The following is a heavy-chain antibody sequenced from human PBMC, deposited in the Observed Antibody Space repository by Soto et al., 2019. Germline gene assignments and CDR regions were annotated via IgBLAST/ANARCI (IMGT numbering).Heavy chain of an antibody. V-gene: IGHV2-5*02. J-gene: IGHJ4*02. CDR2: IYWDDDK. CDR3: APRPGKPHFDY. Sequence: QITLKESGPTLVKPTQTLTLSCTFSGFSLSTSGVGVGWIRQPPGKAMEWLALIYWDDDKRYSPSLKSRLTITKDTCKHQVGLTMTNMDPVDTATYDCAPRPGKPHFDYLGQGTLVTVSS. CDR1: GFSLSTSGVG.